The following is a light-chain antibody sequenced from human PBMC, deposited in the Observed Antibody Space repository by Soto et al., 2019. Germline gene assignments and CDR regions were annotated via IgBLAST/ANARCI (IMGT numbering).Light chain of an antibody. CDR2: GVS. CDR3: QQHGGSPPYT. Sequence: EIVLTQSPGTLSLSPGERATLSCRASQSVGSSYLAWYQQKPGQAPRLLIYGVSSRATGIPDRFSGSGSGTDFTLTITRLEPEDFAVYYCQQHGGSPPYTFGQGTKLEIK. CDR1: QSVGSSY. J-gene: IGKJ2*01. V-gene: IGKV3-20*01.